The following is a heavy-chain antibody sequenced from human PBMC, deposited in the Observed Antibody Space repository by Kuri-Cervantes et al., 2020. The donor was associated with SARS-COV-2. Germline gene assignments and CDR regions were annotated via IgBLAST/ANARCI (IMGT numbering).Heavy chain of an antibody. Sequence: GESLKISCKGSGYSFTSYWIGWVRQMPGKGLEWMGIIYPGDSDTKYSPPFQGQVTMSVDKSISTAYLQWTSLKASDTAMYYCGRQGGNVYFDFWGQGTLVTVSS. D-gene: IGHD4-23*01. V-gene: IGHV5-51*01. CDR1: GYSFTSYW. CDR3: GRQGGNVYFDF. CDR2: IYPGDSDT. J-gene: IGHJ4*01.